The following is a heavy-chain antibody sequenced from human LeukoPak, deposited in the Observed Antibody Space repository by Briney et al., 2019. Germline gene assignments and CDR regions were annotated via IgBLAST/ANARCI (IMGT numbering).Heavy chain of an antibody. D-gene: IGHD5-18*01. CDR3: ARDYLGDLAGGIQLWPSRVYYYGMDV. V-gene: IGHV3-21*01. CDR2: ISSSSSYI. CDR1: GFTFSRYA. J-gene: IGHJ6*02. Sequence: GGSLRLSCAASGFTFSRYAMYWVRQAPGKGLEWVSSISSSSSYIYYADSVKGRFTISRDNAKNSLYLQMNSLRAEDTAVYYCARDYLGDLAGGIQLWPSRVYYYGMDVWGQGTTVTVSS.